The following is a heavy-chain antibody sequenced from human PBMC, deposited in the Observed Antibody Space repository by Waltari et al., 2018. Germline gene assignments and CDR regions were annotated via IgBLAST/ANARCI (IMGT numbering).Heavy chain of an antibody. CDR1: GYTLTELS. J-gene: IGHJ4*02. CDR3: ATDLGGAGTPFDY. Sequence: QVQLVQSGAEVKKPGASVKVSCKVSGYTLTELSMHWVRQAPGKGLEWMGGLDHEDGETIYAQKCKGRVTMTEDTATDTAYMELSSLRSEDTAVYYCATDLGGAGTPFDYWGQGTLVTVSS. D-gene: IGHD6-13*01. CDR2: LDHEDGET. V-gene: IGHV1-24*01.